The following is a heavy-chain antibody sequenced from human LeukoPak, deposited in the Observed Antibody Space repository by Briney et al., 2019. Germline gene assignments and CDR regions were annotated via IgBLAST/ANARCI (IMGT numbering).Heavy chain of an antibody. CDR3: AREGGYSYGEGAFDI. D-gene: IGHD5-18*01. V-gene: IGHV3-66*01. J-gene: IGHJ3*02. Sequence: QTGGSLRLSCAASGFTVSSNYMSRVRQAPGKGLEWVSVIYSGGSTYYADSVKGRFTISRDNSKNTLYLQMNSLRAEDTAVYYCAREGGYSYGEGAFDIWGQGTMVTVSS. CDR2: IYSGGST. CDR1: GFTVSSNY.